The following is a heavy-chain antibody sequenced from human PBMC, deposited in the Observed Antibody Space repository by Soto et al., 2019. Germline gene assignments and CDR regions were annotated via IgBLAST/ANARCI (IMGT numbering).Heavy chain of an antibody. CDR1: GGTFSSFA. CDR2: IIPIFGTS. CDR3: ARHGWTRYSYGYFPNWFDP. D-gene: IGHD5-18*01. Sequence: QVQLVQSGAEVKKPGSSVKVSCNASGGTFSSFAISWVRQAPGEGLEWLGGIIPIFGTSTYAQKFQDRVPIAADKRTTVDCMRQDNLRCEDTAVYYCARHGWTRYSYGYFPNWFDPWGQGTLVT. J-gene: IGHJ5*02. V-gene: IGHV1-69*06.